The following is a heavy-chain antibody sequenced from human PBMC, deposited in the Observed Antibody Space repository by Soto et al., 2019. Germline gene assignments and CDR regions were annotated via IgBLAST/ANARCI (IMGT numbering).Heavy chain of an antibody. CDR3: ARDSSAWPNYFDS. V-gene: IGHV3-23*01. D-gene: IGHD6-19*01. J-gene: IGHJ4*02. CDR1: GFSISTHA. Sequence: PGGSLRLSCVASGFSISTHALTWVRQAPGKGLEWVSSFSGRSGDTYYAASVKGRFTISGDSSKNTVILQMNNLRVDDTALYYCARDSSAWPNYFDSWGQGIQVTVSS. CDR2: FSGRSGDT.